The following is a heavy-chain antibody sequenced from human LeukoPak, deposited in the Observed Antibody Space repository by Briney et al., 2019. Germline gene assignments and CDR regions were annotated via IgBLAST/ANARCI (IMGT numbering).Heavy chain of an antibody. Sequence: GGSLRLSCAASGFAVSDTYMSWVRQAPGKGLEWVSVIYSGGSTYYADSVKGRFTISRDNSENTLYLQMNSLRAEDTAVYYCARDPPHTWGLGIWGQGTMVTVSS. CDR2: IYSGGST. CDR1: GFAVSDTY. CDR3: ARDPPHTWGLGI. J-gene: IGHJ3*02. D-gene: IGHD3/OR15-3a*01. V-gene: IGHV3-53*01.